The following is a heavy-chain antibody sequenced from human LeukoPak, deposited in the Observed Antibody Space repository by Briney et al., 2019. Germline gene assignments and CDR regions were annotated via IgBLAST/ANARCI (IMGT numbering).Heavy chain of an antibody. J-gene: IGHJ6*02. CDR1: GDSINNYY. CDR3: ARGNYVRYYYYYYGMDV. V-gene: IGHV4-59*12. CDR2: IYYTGST. D-gene: IGHD4-11*01. Sequence: SETLSLTCTVSGDSINNYYWSWIRQPPGKGLEWIGYIYYTGSTNYNPSLKSRVTISVDTSKNQFSLKLSSVTAADTAVYYCARGNYVRYYYYYYGMDVWGQGTTVTVSS.